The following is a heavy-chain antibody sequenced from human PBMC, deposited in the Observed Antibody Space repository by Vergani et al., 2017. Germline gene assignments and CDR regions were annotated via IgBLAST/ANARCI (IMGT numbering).Heavy chain of an antibody. J-gene: IGHJ6*03. V-gene: IGHV3-23*01. D-gene: IGHD2-2*01. CDR2: ISGSGDST. CDR1: GFTFSSYA. Sequence: EVQLLESGGGLVQPGGSLRLSCAASGFTFSSYAMSWVRQAPGKGLEWVSVISGSGDSTYQADSVKGRLTISRDNSKNTLYLQMNSLRAEDTAVYYCAKDGISVGILPVAKGSWQGQQRAPGNYYYYMDVWGKGTTVTVSS. CDR3: AKDGISVGILPVAKGSWQGQQRAPGNYYYYMDV.